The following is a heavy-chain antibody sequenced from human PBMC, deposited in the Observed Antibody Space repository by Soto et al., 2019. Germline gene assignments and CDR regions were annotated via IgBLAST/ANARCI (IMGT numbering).Heavy chain of an antibody. CDR3: AKETSTAYGTSHFDH. Sequence: GALRLSCVASGFTFDYYWMHWVRQAPGEGLMWVSRLQTDGSHPDYADSVKGRFTISRDNSKNTLYLQMNSLRAEDTAVYYCAKETSTAYGTSHFDHWGQGTLVTVSS. CDR1: GFTFDYYW. CDR2: LQTDGSHP. V-gene: IGHV3-74*01. J-gene: IGHJ4*02. D-gene: IGHD2-2*01.